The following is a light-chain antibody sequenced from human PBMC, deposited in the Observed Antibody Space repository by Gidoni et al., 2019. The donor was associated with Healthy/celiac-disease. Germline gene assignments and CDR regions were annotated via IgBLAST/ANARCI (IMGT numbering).Light chain of an antibody. CDR3: QQSYSTPLT. V-gene: IGKV1-39*01. Sequence: DIQMTQSPSSLSASVGDRVTITCRESQSITSYLNWNQQKPGKAPKLLIYAASSLQSRDPSKFSGSGSGTDFTLTISSLQPEDFATYYCQQSYSTPLTFGGGTKVEIK. CDR2: AAS. J-gene: IGKJ4*01. CDR1: QSITSY.